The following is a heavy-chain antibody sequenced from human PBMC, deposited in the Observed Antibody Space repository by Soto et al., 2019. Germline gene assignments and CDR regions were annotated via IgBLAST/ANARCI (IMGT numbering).Heavy chain of an antibody. J-gene: IGHJ4*02. CDR3: AHSIATSGTFDY. Sequence: SGPTLVQPTQTLTLTCTFSEFSLTTSGVGVAWIRQPPGKALEWLALIYWNNGKRYSPSLKSRLTITKDTSKNQVVLTMANMDPVDTATYYCAHSIATSGTFDYWAQGTLVTVSS. CDR1: EFSLTTSGVG. V-gene: IGHV2-5*01. D-gene: IGHD6-13*01. CDR2: IYWNNGK.